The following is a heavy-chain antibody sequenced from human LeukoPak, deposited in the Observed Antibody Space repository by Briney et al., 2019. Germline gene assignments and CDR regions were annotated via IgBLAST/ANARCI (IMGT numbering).Heavy chain of an antibody. V-gene: IGHV1-69*01. CDR3: AIARDWDTAMDTTNFYYYYGMDV. CDR1: GGTFSSYA. D-gene: IGHD5-18*01. J-gene: IGHJ6*02. Sequence: ASVKVSCKASGGTFSSYAISWVRQAPGQGLEWMGGIIPIFGTANYAQKFQGRVTITADESTSTAYMEPSSLRSEDTAVYYCAIARDWDTAMDTTNFYYYYGMDVWGQGTTVTVSS. CDR2: IIPIFGTA.